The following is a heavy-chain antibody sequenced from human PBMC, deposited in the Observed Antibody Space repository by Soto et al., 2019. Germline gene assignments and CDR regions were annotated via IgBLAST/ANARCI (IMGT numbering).Heavy chain of an antibody. J-gene: IGHJ5*02. D-gene: IGHD2-21*01. V-gene: IGHV4-30-4*01. CDR2: INRRGNT. Sequence: QVQLQESGPGLVKPSQTLSLTCAVSGDSTNSSDYFWSWIRQPPGRGLEWIGYINRRGNTFYNPSLESRLTISIDTSKTRFSLRLTSVTAADTALYYCARGGVVAGFNWFDPWGQGTLVTVSS. CDR3: ARGGVVAGFNWFDP. CDR1: GDSTNSSDYF.